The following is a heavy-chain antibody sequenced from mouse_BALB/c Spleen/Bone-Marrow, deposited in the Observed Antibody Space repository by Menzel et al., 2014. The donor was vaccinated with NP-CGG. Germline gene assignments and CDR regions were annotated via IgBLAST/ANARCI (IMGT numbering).Heavy chain of an antibody. CDR2: IHPNSGNT. J-gene: IGHJ1*01. Sequence: QVQLQQSGSVLVRPGASVKLSCKASGYTFTSSWMHWAKQRPGQGLEWIGEIHPNSGNTNYNEKFKGKATLTVETSSSTAYVDLSSLTSEDSAVYYCARSTTATYFDVWGAGTTVTVSS. CDR1: GYTFTSSW. V-gene: IGHV1S130*01. D-gene: IGHD1-2*01. CDR3: ARSTTATYFDV.